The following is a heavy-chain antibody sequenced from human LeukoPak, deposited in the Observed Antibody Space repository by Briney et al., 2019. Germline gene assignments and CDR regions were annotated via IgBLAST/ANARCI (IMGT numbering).Heavy chain of an antibody. D-gene: IGHD3-3*01. Sequence: ASVKVSCKASGYTFTSYDINWVRQATGQGLEWMGWMNPNSGNTGYAQKFQGRVTMTRNTSISTAYMELSSLRSEDTAVYYRARAQPYYDFWSGYYTPYYYYYYMDVWGKGTTATVSS. CDR2: MNPNSGNT. V-gene: IGHV1-8*01. CDR3: ARAQPYYDFWSGYYTPYYYYYYMDV. CDR1: GYTFTSYD. J-gene: IGHJ6*03.